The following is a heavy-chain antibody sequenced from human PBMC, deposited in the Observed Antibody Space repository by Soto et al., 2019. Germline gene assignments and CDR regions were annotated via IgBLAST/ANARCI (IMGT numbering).Heavy chain of an antibody. CDR3: ARRTVNIRTFYSGLKTHCFDY. J-gene: IGHJ4*02. D-gene: IGHD6-19*01. CDR1: GGSISSSNW. V-gene: IGHV4-39*01. CDR2: IYYSGST. Sequence: SETLSLTCAVSGGSISSSNWWSWVRQPPGKGLEWFGSIYYSGSTYYTPSLQSRVAISVDTSKNQFSLKLKSVTAADTAIYYCARRTVNIRTFYSGLKTHCFDYWGQGAPVTVSS.